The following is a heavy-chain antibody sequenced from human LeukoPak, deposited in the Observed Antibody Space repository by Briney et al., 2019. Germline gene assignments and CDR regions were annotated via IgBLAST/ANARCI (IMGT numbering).Heavy chain of an antibody. CDR3: AKGITRDSYYLDY. J-gene: IGHJ4*02. Sequence: PGGSLRFSCAASGFTFSSDGIHWVRQAPGKGLEWVAFVSNNGIDKHYGDSVQGRFSISRDNSKNTLYLEMKSLRVEDTAMYYCAKGITRDSYYLDYWGQGTLVTVSS. D-gene: IGHD1-20*01. V-gene: IGHV3-30*02. CDR2: VSNNGIDK. CDR1: GFTFSSDG.